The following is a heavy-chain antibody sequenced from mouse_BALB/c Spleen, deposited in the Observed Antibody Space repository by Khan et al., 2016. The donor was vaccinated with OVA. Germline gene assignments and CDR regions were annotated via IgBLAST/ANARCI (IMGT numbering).Heavy chain of an antibody. V-gene: IGHV5-6-5*01. CDR1: GFTFSNYA. Sequence: EVELVESGGGLVKPGGSLKFSCAASGFTFSNYAMSWVRQTPEQRLEWVASISSGGDTYYPDSVKGRFTISRENARNILYLQMLSMRSEDTAMYYCARDYWFTYWGQGTLVTVSA. CDR2: ISSGGDT. CDR3: ARDYWFTY. J-gene: IGHJ3*01.